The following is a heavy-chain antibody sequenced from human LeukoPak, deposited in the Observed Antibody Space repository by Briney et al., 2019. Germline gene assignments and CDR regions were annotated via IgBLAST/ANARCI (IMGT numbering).Heavy chain of an antibody. D-gene: IGHD1-26*01. CDR1: GFIFNSYT. V-gene: IGHV3-21*01. CDR3: ARRWESSSTWYRDY. CDR2: ISSSSAYK. J-gene: IGHJ4*02. Sequence: GGSLRLSCAASGFIFNSYTMNWVRQAPGKGLEWVSSISSSSAYKHYADSVKGRFTISRDNAKNSLYLQMNSLRAEDAAVYYCARRWESSSTWYRDYWGQGTLVTVSS.